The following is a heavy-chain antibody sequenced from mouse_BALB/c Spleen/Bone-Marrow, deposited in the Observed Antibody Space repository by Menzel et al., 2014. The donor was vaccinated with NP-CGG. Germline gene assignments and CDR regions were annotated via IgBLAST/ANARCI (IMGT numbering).Heavy chain of an antibody. J-gene: IGHJ1*01. CDR1: GFDFIRYW. D-gene: IGHD1-1*01. CDR2: INPDSSTI. V-gene: IGHV4-1*02. CDR3: ARLNYYGSLFV. Sequence: EVKLMESGGGLVQPGASLKLSCAASGFDFIRYWMSWVRQAPGKGLEWIGEINPDSSTINYTPSLKDKFIISRDNAKNTQYLQMSKVRSEDTALYYCARLNYYGSLFVWGAGTTVTVSS.